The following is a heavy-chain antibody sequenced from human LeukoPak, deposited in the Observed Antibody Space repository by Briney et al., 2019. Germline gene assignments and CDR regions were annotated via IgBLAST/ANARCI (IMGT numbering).Heavy chain of an antibody. CDR1: GFTFSSFA. D-gene: IGHD3-3*01. CDR2: ISGSGART. Sequence: PAKSLTLSCTASGFTFSSFAMSWVRLAPGKGLEWVSSISGSGARTYYADSVKGRFTISRDNSKNTLYLQMNSLRADDTAVYYCAKGDSYYEFCLDVWGRRCTVAGSS. V-gene: IGHV3-23*01. J-gene: IGHJ6*01. CDR3: AKGDSYYEFCLDV.